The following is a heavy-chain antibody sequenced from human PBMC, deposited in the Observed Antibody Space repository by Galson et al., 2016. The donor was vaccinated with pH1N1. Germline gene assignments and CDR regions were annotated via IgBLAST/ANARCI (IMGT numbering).Heavy chain of an antibody. D-gene: IGHD4-23*01. J-gene: IGHJ6*03. Sequence: SVKVSCKVSGYILTELSIFWVRQAPGKGLEWMGGFTAEDGETVYAQKLQGRVTMTEDTSTDTAYMELSSLRYEDTAVYYCATNSIDYYYYYMDVWGKGTTVTVSS. V-gene: IGHV1-24*01. CDR2: FTAEDGET. CDR3: ATNSIDYYYYYMDV. CDR1: GYILTELS.